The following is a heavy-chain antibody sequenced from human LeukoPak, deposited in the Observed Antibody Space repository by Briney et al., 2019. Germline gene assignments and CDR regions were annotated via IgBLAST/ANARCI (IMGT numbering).Heavy chain of an antibody. Sequence: SQTLSLTCAISGDSVSSYRAAWNWTRQSPSRGLEWLGRTYYRSKWYSDYAPFVKSRININSDTSKNQFSLQLKSVTPEDTAVYYCARDYSGYDWAAFDFWGQGTILTVSS. D-gene: IGHD5-12*01. CDR3: ARDYSGYDWAAFDF. CDR1: GDSVSSYRAA. CDR2: TYYRSKWYS. J-gene: IGHJ3*01. V-gene: IGHV6-1*01.